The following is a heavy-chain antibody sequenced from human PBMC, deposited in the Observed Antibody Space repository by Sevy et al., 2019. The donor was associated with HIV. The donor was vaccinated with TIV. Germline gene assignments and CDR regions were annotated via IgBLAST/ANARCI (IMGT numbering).Heavy chain of an antibody. CDR3: AKELLDGYY. J-gene: IGHJ4*02. CDR1: GLSFNTYV. V-gene: IGHV3-23*01. CDR2: ISPNGGST. Sequence: GGSLRLSCAASGLSFNTYVMSWVRQAPGKGLQWVSTISPNGGSTYYADSVKGRFTISRDNSRNTVFLQVNSLRAEDTAVYYCAKELLDGYYWGQGTLVTVSP. D-gene: IGHD2-21*01.